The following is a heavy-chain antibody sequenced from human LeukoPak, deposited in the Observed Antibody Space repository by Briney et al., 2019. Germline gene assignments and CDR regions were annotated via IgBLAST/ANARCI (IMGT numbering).Heavy chain of an antibody. CDR2: INPNSGGT. CDR3: ARSSSARYYYYGMDV. D-gene: IGHD6-19*01. CDR1: GYTFTGYY. V-gene: IGHV1-2*02. Sequence: ASVKVSCKASGYTFTGYYMHWVRQAPGQGLEWMGWINPNSGGTNYAQKFQGRVTMTRDTSISTAYMELSRLRSDDTAVYYCARSSSARYYYYGMDVWGQGTRSPSP. J-gene: IGHJ6*02.